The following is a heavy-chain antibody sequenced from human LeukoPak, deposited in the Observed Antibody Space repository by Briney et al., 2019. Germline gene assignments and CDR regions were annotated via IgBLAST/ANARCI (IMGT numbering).Heavy chain of an antibody. CDR3: ARDPSALGANFDY. V-gene: IGHV4-59*01. CDR1: GASISAYY. J-gene: IGHJ4*02. Sequence: SETLSLTCSVSGASISAYYLSWIRQPPGKGLEWIGYIYYSGFTNYNPSLKSRVTISVDTSKNQFSLNLSSVTAADTAVYYCARDPSALGANFDYWGQGTLVTVSS. D-gene: IGHD3-10*01. CDR2: IYYSGFT.